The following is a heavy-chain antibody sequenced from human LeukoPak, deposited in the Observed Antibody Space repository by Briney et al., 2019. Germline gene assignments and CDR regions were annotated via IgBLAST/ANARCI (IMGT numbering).Heavy chain of an antibody. D-gene: IGHD6-19*01. V-gene: IGHV3-30*18. CDR2: ISYDGSNK. J-gene: IGHJ6*02. CDR3: AKGGYSSGWYGGHYYYYGMDV. Sequence: QPGGSLRLSCAASGFTFSSYGMHWVRQAPGKGLEWVAVISYDGSNKYYADSVKGRFTISRDNSKNTLYLQMNSLRAEDTAVYYCAKGGYSSGWYGGHYYYYGMDVWGQGTTVTVSS. CDR1: GFTFSSYG.